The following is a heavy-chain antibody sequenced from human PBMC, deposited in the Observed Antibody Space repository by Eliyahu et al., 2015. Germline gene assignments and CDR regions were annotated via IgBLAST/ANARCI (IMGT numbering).Heavy chain of an antibody. Sequence: QVQLQQWGAGLLKPSETLSLTCAVYGGSFXGYYWXWIRQPPGKGLEWIGEINHSGSTNYNPSLKSRVTISVDTSKNQFSLKLSSVTAADTAVYYCARGTVVVPAAINYFDYWGQGTLVTVSS. CDR3: ARGTVVVPAAINYFDY. V-gene: IGHV4-34*01. CDR1: GGSFXGYY. CDR2: INHSGST. J-gene: IGHJ4*02. D-gene: IGHD2-2*02.